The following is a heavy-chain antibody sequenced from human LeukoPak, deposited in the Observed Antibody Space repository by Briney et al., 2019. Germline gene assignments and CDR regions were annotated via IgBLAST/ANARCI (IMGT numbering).Heavy chain of an antibody. D-gene: IGHD6-13*01. V-gene: IGHV3-9*01. Sequence: GRSLRLSCAASGFTFGDYAMHWVRQAPGKGLEWVSGISWNGGSVGYADSVKGRFTISRDSAKNTLYLQMNSLRAEDTAVYYCAKVAAAVDNWFDPWGQGTLVTVSS. CDR1: GFTFGDYA. CDR3: AKVAAAVDNWFDP. J-gene: IGHJ5*02. CDR2: ISWNGGSV.